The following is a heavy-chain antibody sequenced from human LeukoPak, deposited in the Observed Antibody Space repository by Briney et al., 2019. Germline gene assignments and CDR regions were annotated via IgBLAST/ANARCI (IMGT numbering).Heavy chain of an antibody. CDR2: ISAYNGNT. D-gene: IGHD6-6*01. Sequence: ASVKVSCKASGYTFTSYGISWVRQAPGQGLEWMGWISAYNGNTNYAQKLQGRVTMTTDTSTSTAYMELRSLRSDDTAVYYCARDEKGYSSSDAFDIWGQGTMVTVSS. CDR1: GYTFTSYG. J-gene: IGHJ3*02. V-gene: IGHV1-18*01. CDR3: ARDEKGYSSSDAFDI.